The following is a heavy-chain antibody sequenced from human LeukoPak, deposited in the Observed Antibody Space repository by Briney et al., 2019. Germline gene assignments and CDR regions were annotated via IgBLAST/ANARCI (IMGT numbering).Heavy chain of an antibody. CDR3: ARDRGGYHGFDY. Sequence: PGGSLRLSCAASGFTFSSYGMHWVRQAPGKGLEFVSVITSNGGSTYYANSVKGRFTISRDNSKNTLYLQMGSLRAEDMAVYYCARDRGGYHGFDYWGQGTLVTVSS. CDR2: ITSNGGST. V-gene: IGHV3-64*01. CDR1: GFTFSSYG. J-gene: IGHJ4*02. D-gene: IGHD5-24*01.